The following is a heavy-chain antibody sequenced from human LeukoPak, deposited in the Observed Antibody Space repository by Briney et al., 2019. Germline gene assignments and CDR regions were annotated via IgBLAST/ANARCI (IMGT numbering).Heavy chain of an antibody. D-gene: IGHD3-16*01. V-gene: IGHV3-74*01. CDR3: ARGVWSGSSLGVCDY. Sequence: GSLRLSCAASGFTFSSDWMDWGRHAPGKGVGWVLRINSDGRSPSYADSVKGRFTISRDNAKNTLYLQMNSLRAEDTAVYYCARGVWSGSSLGVCDYWGQGTLVTVSS. J-gene: IGHJ4*02. CDR1: GFTFSSDW. CDR2: INSDGRSP.